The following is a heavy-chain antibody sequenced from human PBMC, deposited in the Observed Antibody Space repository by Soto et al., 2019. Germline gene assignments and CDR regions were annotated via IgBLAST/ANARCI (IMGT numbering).Heavy chain of an antibody. V-gene: IGHV3-23*01. CDR2: ISGSGGST. CDR3: PPLPRAADGKPYPDYYYYGMDV. Sequence: PGGSLRLSCAASGFTFSSYAMSWVRQAPGKGLEWVSAISGSGGSTYYADSVKGRFTISRDNSKNTLYLQMNSLRAEDTAVYYCPPLPRAADGKPYPDYYYYGMDVWGQGTTVTVSS. J-gene: IGHJ6*02. CDR1: GFTFSSYA. D-gene: IGHD6-13*01.